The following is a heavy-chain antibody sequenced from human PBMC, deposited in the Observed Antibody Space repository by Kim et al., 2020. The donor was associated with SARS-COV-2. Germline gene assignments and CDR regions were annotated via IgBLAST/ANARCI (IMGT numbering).Heavy chain of an antibody. CDR3: TRANFGWFGFDP. D-gene: IGHD3-9*01. J-gene: IGHJ5*02. Sequence: ESASSVKGSFTISRDDSKSIAYLQMNSMKPDDTAVYFCTRANFGWFGFDPWGQGTLVTVSP. V-gene: IGHV3-49*02.